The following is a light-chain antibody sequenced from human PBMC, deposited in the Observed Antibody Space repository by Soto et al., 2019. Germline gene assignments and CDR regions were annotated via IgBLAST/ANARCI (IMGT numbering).Light chain of an antibody. Sequence: EVVLTLSPAALSLSPGETATLSFRASQRISNSFAWYKHKTGQAPRLLIFDASTRATCNPARFSGSGSGTDFTLAVSGLEPEDFAIYYCQKRGNWPQFGQGTRLEIK. CDR2: DAS. J-gene: IGKJ5*01. CDR3: QKRGNWPQ. V-gene: IGKV3-11*01. CDR1: QRISNS.